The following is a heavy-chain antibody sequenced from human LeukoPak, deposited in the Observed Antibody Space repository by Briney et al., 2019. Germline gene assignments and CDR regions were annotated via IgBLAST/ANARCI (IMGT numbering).Heavy chain of an antibody. CDR3: AKDIGVRGVIFRNWFDP. CDR1: GFTLDDYA. J-gene: IGHJ5*02. V-gene: IGHV3-9*01. CDR2: ISWNSGSI. D-gene: IGHD3-10*01. Sequence: PGRSLRLSCAASGFTLDDYAMHWVGQAPGKGLEWVSGISWNSGSIGYADSVKGRFTISRDNAKNSLYLQMNSLRAEDTALYYCAKDIGVRGVIFRNWFDPWGQGTLVTVSS.